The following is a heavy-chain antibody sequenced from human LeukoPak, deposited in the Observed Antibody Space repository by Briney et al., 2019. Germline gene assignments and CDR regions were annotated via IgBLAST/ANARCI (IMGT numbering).Heavy chain of an antibody. CDR3: AREVIVGAPPGAFDI. CDR2: ISSNGGST. CDR1: GFTFSSYA. J-gene: IGHJ3*02. D-gene: IGHD1-26*01. Sequence: GGSLRLSCAASGFTFSSYAMHWVRQAPGKGLEYVSAISSNGGSTYYANSVKGRFTISRDNSKNTLYLQMGSLRAEDMAVYYCAREVIVGAPPGAFDIWGQGTMVTVSS. V-gene: IGHV3-64*01.